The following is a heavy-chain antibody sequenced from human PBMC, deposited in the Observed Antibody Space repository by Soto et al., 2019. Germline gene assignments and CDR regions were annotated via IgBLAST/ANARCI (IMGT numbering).Heavy chain of an antibody. Sequence: PSETLSLTCAVYGESFRGYYWSWISQPPGKGLEWIGELNHSGSTNYNPSLKSRVTISVDTSKNQFSLKLSSVTAADTAVYYRARDPTGGYVWGSYRRGPHYFDYWGQGTLVTVS. V-gene: IGHV4-34*01. D-gene: IGHD3-16*02. J-gene: IGHJ4*02. CDR1: GESFRGYY. CDR3: ARDPTGGYVWGSYRRGPHYFDY. CDR2: LNHSGST.